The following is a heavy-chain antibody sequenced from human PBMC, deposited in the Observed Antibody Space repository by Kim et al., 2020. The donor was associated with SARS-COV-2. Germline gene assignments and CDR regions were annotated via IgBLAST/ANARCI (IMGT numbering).Heavy chain of an antibody. J-gene: IGHJ6*02. D-gene: IGHD3-10*01. V-gene: IGHV3-11*03. CDR3: ARSGGVRGVTRYYYYYGMDV. CDR2: ISSSSSYT. CDR1: GFTFSDYY. Sequence: GGSLRLSCAASGFTFSDYYMSWIRQAPGKGLEWVSYISSSSSYTNYADSVKGRFTISRDNAKNSLYLQMNSLRAEDTAVYYCARSGGVRGVTRYYYYYGMDVWGQGTTVTVSS.